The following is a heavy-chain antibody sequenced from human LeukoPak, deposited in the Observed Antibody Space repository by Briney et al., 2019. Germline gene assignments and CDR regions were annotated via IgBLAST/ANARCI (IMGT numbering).Heavy chain of an antibody. V-gene: IGHV3-43*02. CDR3: AKDRPVVSY. D-gene: IGHD4-23*01. Sequence: PGRSLRLSCAASGFTFVDYGMHWVRQAPGKALEWVSLIKADGSTTYYADSVKGRFTISRDNSKNSLYLQMNSLRTEDTALYYCAKDRPVVSYWGQGTLVTVSS. J-gene: IGHJ4*02. CDR1: GFTFVDYG. CDR2: IKADGSTT.